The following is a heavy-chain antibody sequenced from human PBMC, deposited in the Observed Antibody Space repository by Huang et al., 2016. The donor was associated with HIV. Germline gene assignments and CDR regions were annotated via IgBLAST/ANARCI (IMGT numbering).Heavy chain of an antibody. CDR3: ARPPTYSDDGGYYIDAFGV. CDR2: IYPGDSDV. V-gene: IGHV5-51*03. J-gene: IGHJ3*01. CDR1: GYSFTRPW. D-gene: IGHD2-21*02. Sequence: EVQLVQSGAEMKRPGESLKISCKVSGYSFTRPWIGWVRQMPGNGPEWMGIIYPGDSDVKYRPTFQGQVTISADNSISTAYLQWKSLKVSDTAMYFCARPPTYSDDGGYYIDAFGVWGRGTMVTVS.